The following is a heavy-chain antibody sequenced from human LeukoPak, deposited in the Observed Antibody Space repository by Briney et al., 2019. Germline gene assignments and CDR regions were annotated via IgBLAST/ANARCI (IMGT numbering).Heavy chain of an antibody. V-gene: IGHV3-7*01. J-gene: IGHJ4*02. CDR1: AFTFSTYW. D-gene: IGHD5-18*01. CDR2: IKQDGSEK. Sequence: GGSLRLSCAASAFTFSTYWMSWVRQAPGKGLEWVANIKQDGSEKFYVDSVKGRFTISRDNAKYSLYLQMNSLRAEDTAVYYCARDRWGYSYGGDWGQGTLVTVSS. CDR3: ARDRWGYSYGGD.